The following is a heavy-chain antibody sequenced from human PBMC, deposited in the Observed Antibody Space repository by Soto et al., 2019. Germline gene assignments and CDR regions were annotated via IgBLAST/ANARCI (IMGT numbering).Heavy chain of an antibody. V-gene: IGHV3-7*01. J-gene: IGHJ6*02. CDR1: GCTVSRYW. CDR2: IDRDGRAK. CDR3: ARDGSSYDDHLLKYRLDG. Sequence: LRLSGAASGCTVSRYWMTWVRQAPGKGREWVANIDRDGRAKYYVDSVRGRLTISRDNAKNSLYLQVNSLRAEDTAVYYCARDGSSYDDHLLKYRLDGWSQRTSVTVSS. D-gene: IGHD2-2*01.